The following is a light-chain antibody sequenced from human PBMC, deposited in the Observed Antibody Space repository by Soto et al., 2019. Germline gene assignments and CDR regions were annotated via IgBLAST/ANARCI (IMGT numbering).Light chain of an antibody. J-gene: IGKJ1*01. CDR3: QQYGISPSWT. V-gene: IGKV3-20*01. CDR2: GAS. Sequence: ENVLTQSPDTLSLTPGERATLSCWASQSVTCNYLAWYQQKPGQAPRLLIYGASSRATAIPDRFSGSGSGTDFTLTISRLEPEDFAVYYCQQYGISPSWTFGQGTKVDIK. CDR1: QSVTCNY.